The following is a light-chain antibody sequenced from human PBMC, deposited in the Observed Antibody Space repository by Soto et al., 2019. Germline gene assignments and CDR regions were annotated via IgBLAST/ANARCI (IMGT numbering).Light chain of an antibody. J-gene: IGKJ1*01. V-gene: IGKV3-15*01. CDR3: QQYDNWPPKWT. Sequence: EIVMTQSPATLSVSPGERVTLSCRSSQSVSSSLAWYQQKPGQAPRLLIFAASTRATGIPARFSGSGSGTEFTRTITSLQSEDLAIYYCQQYDNWPPKWTLGQGTKVDIK. CDR2: AAS. CDR1: QSVSSS.